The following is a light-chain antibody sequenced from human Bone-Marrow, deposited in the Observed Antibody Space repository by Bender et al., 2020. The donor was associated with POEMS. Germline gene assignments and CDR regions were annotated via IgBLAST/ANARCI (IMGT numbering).Light chain of an antibody. CDR3: QVWDSSRHLWV. J-gene: IGLJ3*02. CDR1: SSDVGGHNY. CDR2: DVT. Sequence: QSALTQPPSASGSLGQSVTISCTGTSSDVGGHNYVSWYQQHPGKAPKLIIYDVTKRPSGIPDRFSGSNSGNTATLTISRVEAGDEAVYYCQVWDSSRHLWVFGGGTKLPVL. V-gene: IGLV2-8*01.